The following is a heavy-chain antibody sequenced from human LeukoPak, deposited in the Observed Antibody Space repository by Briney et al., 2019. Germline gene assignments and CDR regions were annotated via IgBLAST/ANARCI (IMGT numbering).Heavy chain of an antibody. Sequence: PGGSLRLSCAASGFTFSSYAMSWVRQAPGKGLEWVGRIKSKTDGGTTDYAAPVKGRFTISRDDSKNTLYLQMNSLKTEDTAVYYCTTGPSSGWPHDYWGQGTLVTVSS. CDR1: GFTFSSYA. V-gene: IGHV3-15*01. CDR2: IKSKTDGGTT. J-gene: IGHJ4*02. D-gene: IGHD6-19*01. CDR3: TTGPSSGWPHDY.